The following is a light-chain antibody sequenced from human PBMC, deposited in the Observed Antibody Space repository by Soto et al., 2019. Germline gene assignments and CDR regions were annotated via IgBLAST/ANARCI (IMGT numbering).Light chain of an antibody. Sequence: IVMTQSPATLSVSPWEIATLSCRASQSVSYNLAWYQHKPGQAPRLLIYGPSTRATGIPARFSGSGSGTEFTLTISSLQSEDFALYYCQQYNNWPRTFGQGTKVDIK. V-gene: IGKV3-15*01. CDR1: QSVSYN. CDR3: QQYNNWPRT. CDR2: GPS. J-gene: IGKJ1*01.